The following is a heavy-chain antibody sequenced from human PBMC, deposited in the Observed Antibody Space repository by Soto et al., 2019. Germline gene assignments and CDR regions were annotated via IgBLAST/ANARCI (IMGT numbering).Heavy chain of an antibody. J-gene: IGHJ4*02. V-gene: IGHV4-4*02. CDR3: ARGGPLEEEWLIGRAFDY. CDR1: GASVSSRNW. CDR2: IYYSGTT. D-gene: IGHD5-12*01. Sequence: QVQLQESGPGLVKPWGTLSLTCTVSGASVSSRNWWHWVRQPPGKGLEYIGEIYYSGTTKYNPSLQTRLTMSVDKARNEYYLRLTSVTAADTAIYYCARGGPLEEEWLIGRAFDYWGRGILVTVSS.